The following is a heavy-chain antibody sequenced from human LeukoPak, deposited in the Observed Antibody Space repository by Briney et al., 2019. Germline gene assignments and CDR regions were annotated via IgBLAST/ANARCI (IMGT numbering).Heavy chain of an antibody. CDR1: GGSISNFY. CDR3: ARTTEGGYTYDYFYYYYMDV. D-gene: IGHD5-18*01. Sequence: SETLSLTCTVSGGSISNFYWSWIRQPAGMGLEWIGRIYTSGSTNYNPSLKSRVTMSVNTSKNQFSLKLSSVTAADTAVYYCARTTEGGYTYDYFYYYYMDVWGKGTTVTISS. V-gene: IGHV4-4*07. CDR2: IYTSGST. J-gene: IGHJ6*03.